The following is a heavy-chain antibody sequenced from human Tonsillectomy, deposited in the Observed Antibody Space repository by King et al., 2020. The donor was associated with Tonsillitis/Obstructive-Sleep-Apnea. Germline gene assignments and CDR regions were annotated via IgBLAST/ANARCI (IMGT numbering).Heavy chain of an antibody. J-gene: IGHJ3*02. CDR2: IYYSVST. CDR1: GGSISSYY. CDR3: AREGSRAFDI. V-gene: IGHV4-59*01. Sequence: VQLQESGPGLVKPSETLSLTCTVSGGSISSYYWSWIRQPPGKGLEWIGYIYYSVSTNYNPSLKSRVTISVDTSKNQFSLKLSSVTAADTAVYYCAREGSRAFDIWGQGTMVTVSS. D-gene: IGHD3-10*01.